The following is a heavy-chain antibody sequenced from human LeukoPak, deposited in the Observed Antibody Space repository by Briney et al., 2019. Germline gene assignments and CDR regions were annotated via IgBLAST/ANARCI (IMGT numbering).Heavy chain of an antibody. CDR2: IYYTGNT. CDR3: ARGRVAYSAYYFDY. Sequence: SETLSLTCTVSGDSITNYFWSWIRQPPGMGLEWIGYIYYTGNTNYKPSLKSRVTISVDTSTNQFSLRLRSVTAADTAVYYCARGRVAYSAYYFDYWGRGTLVTVSS. D-gene: IGHD2-15*01. V-gene: IGHV4-59*01. J-gene: IGHJ4*02. CDR1: GDSITNYF.